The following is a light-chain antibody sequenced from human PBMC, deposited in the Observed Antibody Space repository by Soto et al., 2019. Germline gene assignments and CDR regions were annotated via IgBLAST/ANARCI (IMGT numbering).Light chain of an antibody. CDR1: QSVSSN. V-gene: IGKV3-15*01. CDR3: QQYNNWYT. J-gene: IGKJ2*01. Sequence: EIVMTQSPATLSVSPGDRATLSCRASQSVSSNLAWYQQKPGKAPRLLIYGASTRATAIPARFSGSGSGTEFTLTISSLQSEDSAVYYCQQYNNWYTFGQGTKLEIK. CDR2: GAS.